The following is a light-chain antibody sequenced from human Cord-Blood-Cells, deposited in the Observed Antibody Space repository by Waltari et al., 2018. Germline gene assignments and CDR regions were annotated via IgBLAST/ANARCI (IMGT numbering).Light chain of an antibody. V-gene: IGLV7-46*01. J-gene: IGLJ3*02. CDR3: LLSYRGARV. CDR1: TGAVTSGHY. Sequence: QAVVTQEPSLTVSPGGTVTLTCGSSTGAVTSGHYPYWFQQKPGQAPRILIYDTSNKHSWTPARFSGSLLGGKAALTLSGVQPEDEAEYYCLLSYRGARVFGGGTKLTVL. CDR2: DTS.